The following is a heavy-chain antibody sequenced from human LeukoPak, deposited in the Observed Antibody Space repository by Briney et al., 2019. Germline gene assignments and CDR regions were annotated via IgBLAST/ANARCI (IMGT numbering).Heavy chain of an antibody. V-gene: IGHV3-48*03. CDR3: VRDRGWLSNPGYFDY. D-gene: IGHD3-22*01. J-gene: IGHJ4*02. CDR1: GFTFNSYE. CDR2: ISSNGSTI. Sequence: PGGSLRLSCAASGFTFNSYEMNWVRQAPGKGLEWVSYISSNGSTIYYADSVKGRFTISRDNAKKPLYLQMNSLRAEDTAVYYCVRDRGWLSNPGYFDYWGRGTLVTV.